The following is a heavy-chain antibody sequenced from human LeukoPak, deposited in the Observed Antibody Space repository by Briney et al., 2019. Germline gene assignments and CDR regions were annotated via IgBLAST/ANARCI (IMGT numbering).Heavy chain of an antibody. V-gene: IGHV4-39*01. D-gene: IGHD2-2*02. CDR3: ARLLWDIVVVPAALPS. CDR2: IYYSGST. J-gene: IGHJ5*02. Sequence: SETLSLTCTVSGGSISSSSYYWGWIRQRPGKGLEWFGSIYYSGSTYYNPSLKSRVTISVDTSKNQFSLKLSSVTAADTAVYYCARLLWDIVVVPAALPSWGQGTLVTVSS. CDR1: GGSISSSSYY.